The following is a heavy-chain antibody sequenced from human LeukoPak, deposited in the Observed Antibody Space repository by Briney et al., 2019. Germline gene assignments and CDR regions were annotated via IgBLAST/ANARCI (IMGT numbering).Heavy chain of an antibody. CDR2: IYYSGST. V-gene: IGHV4-39*01. J-gene: IGHJ5*02. CDR3: ASQEYYYDSSGYANWFDP. CDR1: GGYISSSSYY. D-gene: IGHD3-22*01. Sequence: PSETLSLTCTVSGGYISSSSYYWGWIGQPPGKGLEWIAKIYYSGSTYYNPSLKSRVNISVDTSKNQFSLKLSSVTAADTAVYYCASQEYYYDSSGYANWFDPWGRGTLVTVSS.